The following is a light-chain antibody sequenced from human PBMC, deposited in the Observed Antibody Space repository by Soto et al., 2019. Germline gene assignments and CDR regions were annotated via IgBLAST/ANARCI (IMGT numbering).Light chain of an antibody. CDR3: SSYEGSNNWV. CDR2: EVS. V-gene: IGLV2-8*01. J-gene: IGLJ3*02. CDR1: SSDVGGYNY. Sequence: QSALTQPPSASGSPGQSVTISCTGTSSDVGGYNYVSWYQQHPGKSPKLMIYEVSNRPSGVPDRFSDSKSGNTASLTVSGLQADDEADYYCSSYEGSNNWVFGGGTKVTVL.